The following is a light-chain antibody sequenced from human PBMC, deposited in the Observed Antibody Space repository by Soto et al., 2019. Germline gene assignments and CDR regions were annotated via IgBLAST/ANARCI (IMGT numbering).Light chain of an antibody. CDR1: SSDVSGYNY. CDR2: DVS. Sequence: QSVLTQPASVSGSPGQSITISCTGTSSDVSGYNYVSWYQQHPGKAPKLMIYDVSNRPSGVSSRFSGSKSGNTASLTISGLQAEDEADYYCSSYTTSSTYVFGTGTKVTVL. CDR3: SSYTTSSTYV. V-gene: IGLV2-14*01. J-gene: IGLJ1*01.